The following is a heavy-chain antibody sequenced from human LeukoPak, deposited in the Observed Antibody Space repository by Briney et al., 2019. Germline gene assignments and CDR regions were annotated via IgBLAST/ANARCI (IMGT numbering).Heavy chain of an antibody. CDR1: GYTFTDYH. Sequence: GASVKVSCNASGYTFTDYHMHWVRQAPGQGFEWMGWINPQSGDTKYAQNLQGRVTMTRDTSISTAYMDLSSLRSDDTAVYYCARELQLDDCTRINCYQPMVDPWGQGTLVTVSS. CDR3: ARELQLDDCTRINCYQPMVDP. V-gene: IGHV1-2*02. J-gene: IGHJ5*02. D-gene: IGHD2-8*01. CDR2: INPQSGDT.